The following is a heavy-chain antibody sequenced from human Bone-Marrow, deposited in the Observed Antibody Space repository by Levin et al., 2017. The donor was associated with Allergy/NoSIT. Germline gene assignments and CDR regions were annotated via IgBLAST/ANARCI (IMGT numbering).Heavy chain of an antibody. J-gene: IGHJ6*03. V-gene: IGHV4-61*02. CDR1: GGSISSGRYY. Sequence: TSETLSLTCSVSGGSISSGRYYFTWVRQSAGKGLGWIGRIYTTGSTNYNPSLESRATISRDTFKKEVYLTLSSVTAADTAVYYCARDRLASLYYYSMDVWGRGTTVIVSS. CDR3: ARDRLASLYYYSMDV. CDR2: IYTTGST.